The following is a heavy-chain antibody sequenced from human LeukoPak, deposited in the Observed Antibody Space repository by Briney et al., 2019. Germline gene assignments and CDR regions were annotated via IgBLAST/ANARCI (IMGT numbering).Heavy chain of an antibody. CDR3: ARVGDPLEVAGMGIRGGRGMDV. CDR2: INPSGGST. Sequence: ASVKVSCKASGYTFTSYYMHWVRQAPGQGLEWMGIINPSGGSTSYAQKFQGRVTMTRDTSTSTVYMELSSLRSEDTAVYYCARVGDPLEVAGMGIRGGRGMDVWGQGTTVTVS. CDR1: GYTFTSYY. J-gene: IGHJ6*02. D-gene: IGHD6-19*01. V-gene: IGHV1-46*01.